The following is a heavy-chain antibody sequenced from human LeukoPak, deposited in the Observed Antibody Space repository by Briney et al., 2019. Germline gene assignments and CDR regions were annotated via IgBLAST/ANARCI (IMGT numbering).Heavy chain of an antibody. CDR3: ASTYSSYYYYYMDV. CDR2: AYYGGST. D-gene: IGHD6-13*01. CDR1: GGSIRTSSYH. J-gene: IGHJ6*03. Sequence: QPSETLSLTCTVSGGSIRTSSYHWAWIRQPPGKGLEWIGSAYYGGSTYYNPSLKSRVTISVDTSKNQFSLKLSSVTAADTAVYYCASTYSSYYYYYMDVWGKGTTVTISS. V-gene: IGHV4-39*01.